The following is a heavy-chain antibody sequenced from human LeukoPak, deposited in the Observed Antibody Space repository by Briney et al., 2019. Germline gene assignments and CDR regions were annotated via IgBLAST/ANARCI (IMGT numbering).Heavy chain of an antibody. CDR2: INWNAGST. CDR3: AKGGGGGYSYGYGQLDY. CDR1: GFTFHDYA. D-gene: IGHD5-18*01. J-gene: IGHJ4*02. V-gene: IGHV3-43D*04. Sequence: GGSLRLSCAASGFTFHDYAMYWVRQAPGKGLEWVSLINWNAGSTYYADSAKGRFTISRDNSKNSLYLQMNSLRAEETAIYYCAKGGGGGYSYGYGQLDYWGQGTLVTVSS.